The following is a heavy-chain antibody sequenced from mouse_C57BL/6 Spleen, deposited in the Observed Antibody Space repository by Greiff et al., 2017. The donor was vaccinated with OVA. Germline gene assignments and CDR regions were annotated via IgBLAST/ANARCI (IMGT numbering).Heavy chain of an antibody. CDR3: ARSVYYGSSDYYAMDY. D-gene: IGHD1-1*01. CDR2: IYPSDSET. Sequence: QVQLQQPGAELVRPGSSVKLSCKASGYTFTSYWMDWVKQRPGQGLEWIGNIYPSDSETHYNHKFKDKATLTVDKSSSTAYMQLSSLTSEDSAVYYCARSVYYGSSDYYAMDYWGQGTSVTVSS. CDR1: GYTFTSYW. V-gene: IGHV1-61*01. J-gene: IGHJ4*01.